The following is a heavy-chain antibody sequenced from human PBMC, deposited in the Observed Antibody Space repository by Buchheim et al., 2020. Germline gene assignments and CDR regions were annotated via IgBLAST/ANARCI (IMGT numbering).Heavy chain of an antibody. CDR1: GGSITGYY. D-gene: IGHD4-17*01. Sequence: QVQLQESGPGLVKPSETLSLTCSVSGGSITGYYWSWIRQPPGKGLEWIGYIYCRGVTKFRGGTNYSPSLKSRVTISKDTSMNQFSLKLNSVTAADTAVYYCARHLADYGETLFDYWGQGTL. CDR2: IYCRGVTKFRGGT. V-gene: IGHV4-59*08. CDR3: ARHLADYGETLFDY. J-gene: IGHJ4*02.